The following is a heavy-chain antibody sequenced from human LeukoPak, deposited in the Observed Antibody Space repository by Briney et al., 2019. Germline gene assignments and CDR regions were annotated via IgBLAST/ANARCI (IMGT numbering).Heavy chain of an antibody. Sequence: GGSLRLSCAASGFTFSGYNMNWVRQTPGKGLEWISYINAAGSAIYYADSVKGRFTMSRDNAKNSLYLQMNSPRGEDTAVYYCATDSSGYRSFDYWGQGTLVTVSS. D-gene: IGHD3-22*01. V-gene: IGHV3-48*01. CDR3: ATDSSGYRSFDY. CDR1: GFTFSGYN. CDR2: INAAGSAI. J-gene: IGHJ4*02.